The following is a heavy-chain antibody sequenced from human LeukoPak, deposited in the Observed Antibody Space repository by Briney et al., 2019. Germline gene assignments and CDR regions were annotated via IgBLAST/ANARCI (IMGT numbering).Heavy chain of an antibody. CDR2: ISYSGST. J-gene: IGHJ4*02. Sequence: SETLSLTCTVSGGSISRYYWNWIRQPPGKGLEWIGYISYSGSTNYNPSLKSRVTISVDTSKNQFSLKLSSVTAADTAVYYCATFYSSFGGSSYYFDSWGQGTLVTISS. CDR3: ATFYSSFGGSSYYFDS. V-gene: IGHV4-59*01. CDR1: GGSISRYY. D-gene: IGHD4-11*01.